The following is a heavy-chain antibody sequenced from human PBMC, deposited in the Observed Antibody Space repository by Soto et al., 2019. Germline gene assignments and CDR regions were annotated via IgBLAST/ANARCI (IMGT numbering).Heavy chain of an antibody. V-gene: IGHV3-23*01. CDR3: AKKVASMVRGVPVDY. CDR1: GFTFSSYA. D-gene: IGHD3-10*01. Sequence: GGSLRLSCAASGFTFSSYAMSWVRQAPGKGLEWVSPISGSGGSTCYADSVKGRLTISRDNSKNTLYLQMNSLRAEDTAVYYCAKKVASMVRGVPVDYWGQGTLVTVSS. CDR2: ISGSGGST. J-gene: IGHJ4*02.